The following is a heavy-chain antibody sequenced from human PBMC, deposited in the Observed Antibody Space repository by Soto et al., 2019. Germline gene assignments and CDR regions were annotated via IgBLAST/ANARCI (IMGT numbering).Heavy chain of an antibody. Sequence: EVQLVESGGGLVQPGGSLRLSCAASGFTVSSNYMSWVRQAPGKGLEWVSVIYSGGSTYYADSVKGRFTISRHNSKNTLYLQMNSLRAEDTAVYYCARVGRIQLWDDAFAIWGQGTMVTVSS. J-gene: IGHJ3*02. V-gene: IGHV3-53*04. D-gene: IGHD5-18*01. CDR3: ARVGRIQLWDDAFAI. CDR2: IYSGGST. CDR1: GFTVSSNY.